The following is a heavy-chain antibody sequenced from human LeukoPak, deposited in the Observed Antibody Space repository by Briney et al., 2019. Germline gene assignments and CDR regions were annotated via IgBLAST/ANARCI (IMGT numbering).Heavy chain of an antibody. Sequence: SETLSLTCTVSGGSISSGDYYWSWIRQPPGKGLEWIGYIYYSGSTYYNPSLKSRVTISVDTSKNQFSLRLSSVTAADTAVYHCARQRSGWFFDYWGQGIVVTVSS. D-gene: IGHD6-19*01. CDR3: ARQRSGWFFDY. CDR1: GGSISSGDYY. J-gene: IGHJ4*02. CDR2: IYYSGST. V-gene: IGHV4-30-4*08.